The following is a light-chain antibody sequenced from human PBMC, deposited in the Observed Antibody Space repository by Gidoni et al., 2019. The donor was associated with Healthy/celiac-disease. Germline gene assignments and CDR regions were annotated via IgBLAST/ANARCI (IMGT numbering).Light chain of an antibody. Sequence: DIVMTQSPDSLALSLGERATINCKSSQSVLYSSNNKNYLAWYQQKPGQPPKLLIYCASTRESGVPDRFSGSGSGTDFTLTISSLQAEDVAVYYCQQYYSTPQAKTFGQGTKVEIK. CDR2: CAS. V-gene: IGKV4-1*01. J-gene: IGKJ1*01. CDR1: QSVLYSSNNKNY. CDR3: QQYYSTPQAKT.